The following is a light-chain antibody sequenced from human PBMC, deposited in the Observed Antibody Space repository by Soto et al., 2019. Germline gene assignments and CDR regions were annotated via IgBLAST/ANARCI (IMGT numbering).Light chain of an antibody. J-gene: IGKJ1*01. Sequence: VMTQSPATLSVSPGERATLSCWASETVATNLAWYQQKPGQAPRLLISGSSTRAAGISDRFRGSGSGTEFTLTISSLPSKDSAIYYCQQYFEWPPMTFGQGTKV. V-gene: IGKV3-15*01. CDR3: QQYFEWPPMT. CDR2: GSS. CDR1: ETVATN.